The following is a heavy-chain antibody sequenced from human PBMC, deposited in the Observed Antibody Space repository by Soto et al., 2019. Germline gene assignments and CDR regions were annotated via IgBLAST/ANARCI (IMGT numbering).Heavy chain of an antibody. V-gene: IGHV4-39*01. D-gene: IGHD3-9*01. J-gene: IGHJ4*02. Sequence: QLQLQESGPGLVKPSETLSLTCTVSGGSVSSSSYYWGWVRQPPGKGLEWIGSVYYSGSTYYNPALAGRVTISVDKSKNQFSLKLMSLSAADTAVYYCGRLEGLAPISYYFDYWGQGALVTVSS. CDR3: GRLEGLAPISYYFDY. CDR2: VYYSGST. CDR1: GGSVSSSSYY.